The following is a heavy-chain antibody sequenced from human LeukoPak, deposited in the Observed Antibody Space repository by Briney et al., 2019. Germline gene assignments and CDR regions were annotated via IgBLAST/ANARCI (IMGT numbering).Heavy chain of an antibody. J-gene: IGHJ4*02. V-gene: IGHV3-11*04. Sequence: GGSLRLSCAASGFTFSNYYMSWIRQAPGKGLEWVSYISSSGSTIYYADSVKGRFTISRDNAKNSLYLQMNSLRAEDTAVYYCARSQYYYDSSSYLYFDYWGQGTLVTVSS. CDR2: ISSSGSTI. D-gene: IGHD3-22*01. CDR1: GFTFSNYY. CDR3: ARSQYYYDSSSYLYFDY.